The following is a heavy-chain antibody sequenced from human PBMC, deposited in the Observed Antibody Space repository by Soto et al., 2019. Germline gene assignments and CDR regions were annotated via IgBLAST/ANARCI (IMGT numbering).Heavy chain of an antibody. Sequence: SETLSLTCTVSGGSVSSGSYYWSWIRQPPGKGLEWIGYIYYSGSTNYNPSLKSRVTISVDTSKNQFSLKLSSVTAADTAVYYCARGSPLGFGVDWFDPWGQGALVTVSS. J-gene: IGHJ5*02. D-gene: IGHD2-8*01. CDR1: GGSVSSGSYY. CDR2: IYYSGST. V-gene: IGHV4-61*01. CDR3: ARGSPLGFGVDWFDP.